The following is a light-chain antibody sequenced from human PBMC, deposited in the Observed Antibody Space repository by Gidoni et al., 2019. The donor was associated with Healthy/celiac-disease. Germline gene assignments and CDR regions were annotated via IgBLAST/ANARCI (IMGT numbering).Light chain of an antibody. CDR2: DVS. V-gene: IGLV2-14*03. J-gene: IGLJ2*01. CDR1: SSDVGGYNY. CDR3: SSYTSSSTLV. Sequence: QSALTQPASVSGSPGQSITISCTVTSSDVGGYNYVSWYQPHPGKAPKPMIYDVSNRPSGVSNRFSGSKSGNTASLTISGLQAEDEADYYCSSYTSSSTLVFGGGTKLTVL.